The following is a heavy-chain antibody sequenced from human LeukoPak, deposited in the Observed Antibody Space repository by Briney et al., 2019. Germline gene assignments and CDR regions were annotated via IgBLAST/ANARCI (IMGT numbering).Heavy chain of an antibody. CDR1: GYTLTELS. Sequence: ASVKVSCKVSGYTLTELSMHWVRQAPGKGLEWMGGFDPEDGETIYAQKFQGRVTMTEDTSTDTANMELSSLRSEDTAVYYCATPRLYSGSYFAFDIWGQGTMVTVSS. D-gene: IGHD1-26*01. J-gene: IGHJ3*02. CDR2: FDPEDGET. CDR3: ATPRLYSGSYFAFDI. V-gene: IGHV1-24*01.